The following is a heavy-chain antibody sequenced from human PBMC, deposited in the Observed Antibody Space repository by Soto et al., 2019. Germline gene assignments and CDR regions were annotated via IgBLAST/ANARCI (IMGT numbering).Heavy chain of an antibody. J-gene: IGHJ4*02. CDR2: ISYDGSNK. D-gene: IGHD6-19*01. Sequence: QVQLVESGGGVVQPGRSLRLSCAASGFTFSSYGMHWVRQAPGKGPEWVAVISYDGSNKYYADSVKGRFTISRDNSKNTLYLQMNSLRAEDTAVYYCAKDGLGIAVAGLFDYWGQGTLVTVSS. V-gene: IGHV3-30*18. CDR1: GFTFSSYG. CDR3: AKDGLGIAVAGLFDY.